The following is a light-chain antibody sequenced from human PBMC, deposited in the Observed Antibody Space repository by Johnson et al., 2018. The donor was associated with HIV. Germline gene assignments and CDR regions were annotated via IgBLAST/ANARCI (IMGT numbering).Light chain of an antibody. CDR3: GTWDSSLTVYV. CDR2: DNN. Sequence: QPVLTQPPSVSAAPGQKVTISCSGSSSNIGNNYVSWFQQLPGTAPKLLIYDNNERPSGIPDRFSGSKSGTSATLGITGLQTGDEADYYCGTWDSSLTVYVFGTGNKVTGL. CDR1: SSNIGNNY. V-gene: IGLV1-51*01. J-gene: IGLJ1*01.